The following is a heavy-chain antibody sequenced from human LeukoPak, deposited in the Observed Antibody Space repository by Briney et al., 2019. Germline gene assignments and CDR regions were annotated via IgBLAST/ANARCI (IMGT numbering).Heavy chain of an antibody. CDR1: GFTFSSYD. D-gene: IGHD1-14*01. Sequence: GGSLRLSCAASGFTFSSYDMHWVRQATGKGLEWVSTIGTAGDTYYLGSVKGRFTISRENAKNALYLQMISLRAGDTTVYYCARETADDAFDIWGQGTMVTVSS. V-gene: IGHV3-13*04. CDR3: ARETADDAFDI. J-gene: IGHJ3*02. CDR2: IGTAGDT.